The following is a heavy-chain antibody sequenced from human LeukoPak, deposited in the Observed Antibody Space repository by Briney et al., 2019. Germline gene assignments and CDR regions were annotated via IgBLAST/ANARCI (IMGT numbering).Heavy chain of an antibody. CDR1: GGSISSYY. Sequence: SETLSLTCTVSGGSISSYYWGWIRQPPGNKLDIIGYIYYSGSTTRYKPSLQSRVTISIDTSKSLFSLNLSSVTAADTALYYCARYFSGSTNGWYLDFWGQGTLVTVSS. D-gene: IGHD3-3*01. J-gene: IGHJ4*02. V-gene: IGHV4-59*08. CDR3: ARYFSGSTNGWYLDF. CDR2: IYYSGST.